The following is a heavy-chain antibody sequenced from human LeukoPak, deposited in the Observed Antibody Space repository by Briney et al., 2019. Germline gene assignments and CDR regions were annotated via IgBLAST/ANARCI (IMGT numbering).Heavy chain of an antibody. J-gene: IGHJ5*02. V-gene: IGHV4-34*01. CDR1: GGSFSGYY. CDR3: TREPGYCIDGSCYGGWFDP. Sequence: PSETLSLTCAVYGGSFSGYYWSWIRQSPEKGLEWIGEINHSGGTIYNPSLKSRVIISADTSKNQFSLKLSSVTAADTAVYYCTREPGYCIDGSCYGGWFDPWGQGTLVTVSS. CDR2: INHSGGT. D-gene: IGHD2-15*01.